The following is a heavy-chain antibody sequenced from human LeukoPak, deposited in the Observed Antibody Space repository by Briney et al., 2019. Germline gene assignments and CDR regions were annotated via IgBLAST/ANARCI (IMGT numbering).Heavy chain of an antibody. V-gene: IGHV1-18*01. Sequence: ASVKVSCNAGNYSFINYGLTWVRQAPGPGIVWMGWISTYSGDTNYAQNFQGRVTLTRDTSTSTAYMDLNNLTPDDTVVYYCARVEYSSGRGDHWGQGTLVTVSS. CDR3: ARVEYSSGRGDH. CDR2: ISTYSGDT. D-gene: IGHD3-22*01. CDR1: NYSFINYG. J-gene: IGHJ4*02.